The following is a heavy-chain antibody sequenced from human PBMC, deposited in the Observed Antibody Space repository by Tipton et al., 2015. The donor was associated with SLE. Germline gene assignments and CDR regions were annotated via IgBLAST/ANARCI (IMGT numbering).Heavy chain of an antibody. CDR2: ISAYNGNT. V-gene: IGHV1-18*01. CDR1: GYTFTSYG. J-gene: IGHJ6*03. CDR3: ARGSYGDYYYYYMDV. Sequence: QLVQSGAEVKKPGTSVKVSCKASGYTFTSYGISWVRQAPGQGLEWMGWISAYNGNTNYAQKLQGRVTMTTDTSTSTAYMELSSLRSEDTAVYYCARGSYGDYYYYYMDVWGKGTTVTVSS. D-gene: IGHD3-16*01.